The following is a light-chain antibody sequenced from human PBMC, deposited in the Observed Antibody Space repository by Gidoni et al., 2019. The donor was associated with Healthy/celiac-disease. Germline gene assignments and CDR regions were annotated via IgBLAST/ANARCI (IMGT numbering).Light chain of an antibody. J-gene: IGKJ2*04. CDR2: KAS. V-gene: IGKV1-5*03. CDR1: QSISSW. CDR3: QQYNSYPCS. Sequence: DIQMTQSPSTLSASVGDMVTITCRASQSISSWLAWYQQKPGKAPKLLIYKASSLESGVPSRFSGSGSGTEFTLTSSSLHPDDFATYYCQQYNSYPCSFGQGTKLEIK.